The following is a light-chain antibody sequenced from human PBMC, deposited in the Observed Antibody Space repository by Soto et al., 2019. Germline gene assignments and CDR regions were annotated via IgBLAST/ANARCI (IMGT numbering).Light chain of an antibody. CDR2: KAS. J-gene: IGKJ1*01. V-gene: IGKV1-5*03. Sequence: DIQMTQSPSTLFGSVGDRVTITCRASQTISSWLAWYQQKPGKAPKLLIYKASTLKSGVPSRFSGSGSGTESTLTISSLQPDDFATYYCQHYNSYSEAFGQGTKVDIK. CDR3: QHYNSYSEA. CDR1: QTISSW.